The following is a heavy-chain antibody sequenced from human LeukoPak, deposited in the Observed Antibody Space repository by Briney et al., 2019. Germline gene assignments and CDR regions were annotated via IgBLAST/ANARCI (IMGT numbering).Heavy chain of an antibody. V-gene: IGHV1-69*05. CDR2: IIPIFGTA. CDR3: ARQPLGTYYYDSSGYPPFDY. J-gene: IGHJ4*02. CDR1: GGTFSSYA. D-gene: IGHD3-22*01. Sequence: SVKVSCKASGGTFSSYAISWARQAPGQGLEWLGRIIPIFGTANYAQKFQGRVTITTDESTSTAYMELSSLRSEDTAVYYCARQPLGTYYYDSSGYPPFDYWGQGTLVTVSS.